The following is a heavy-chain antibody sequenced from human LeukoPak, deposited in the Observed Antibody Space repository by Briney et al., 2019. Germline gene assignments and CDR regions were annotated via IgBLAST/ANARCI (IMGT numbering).Heavy chain of an antibody. CDR2: ISWNSGSI. D-gene: IGHD1-26*01. V-gene: IGHV3-9*01. CDR1: GFTFSSYG. J-gene: IGHJ3*02. CDR3: AKDGLEWELTSAFDI. Sequence: PGRSLRLSCAASGFTFSSYGMHWVRQAPGKGLEWVAGISWNSGSIGYADSVKGRFTISRDNAKNSLYLQMNSLRAEDTALYYCAKDGLEWELTSAFDIWGQGTMVTVSS.